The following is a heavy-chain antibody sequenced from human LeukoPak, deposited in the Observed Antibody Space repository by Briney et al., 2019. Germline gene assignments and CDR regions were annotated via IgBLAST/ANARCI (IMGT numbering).Heavy chain of an antibody. Sequence: SETLSLTCTISGGSISSYYWSWLRQPPGKGLEWIGYIYYSGSTNYNPSLKSRVTISVDTSKNQFSLKLSSVTAADTAVYYCARRGSSGWYGGMIDYWGQGTLVTVSS. CDR1: GGSISSYY. V-gene: IGHV4-59*01. D-gene: IGHD6-19*01. CDR2: IYYSGST. J-gene: IGHJ4*02. CDR3: ARRGSSGWYGGMIDY.